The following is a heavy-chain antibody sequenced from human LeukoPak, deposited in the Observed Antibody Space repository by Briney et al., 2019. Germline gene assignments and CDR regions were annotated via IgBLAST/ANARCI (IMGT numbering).Heavy chain of an antibody. D-gene: IGHD6-6*01. CDR2: INHSGST. V-gene: IGHV4-34*01. CDR3: ARLPRVVRNPSGV. CDR1: CGSFSGYY. Sequence: PSETLSLTCAVYCGSFSGYYWSWIRQPPGKWLEWNGEINHSGSTNYNPALKSRVTISVDTSKNQFSLKLSSVTAADTAVYYCARLPRVVRNPSGVWGKGTTVTVSS. J-gene: IGHJ6*04.